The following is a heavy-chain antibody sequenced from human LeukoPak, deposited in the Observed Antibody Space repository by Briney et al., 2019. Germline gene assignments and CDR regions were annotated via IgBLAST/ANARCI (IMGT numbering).Heavy chain of an antibody. CDR1: GGSISSGGYY. D-gene: IGHD4-17*01. J-gene: IGHJ4*02. Sequence: SETLSLTCTVSGGSISSGGYYWSWLGQHPGKGLEWLEKIYYSGRAYYNPSLERGVTISVVTSKNQFSLKLSSVTPPDTAVYYCARQGALDYGDFYFYYWGQGTLVTVSS. CDR3: ARQGALDYGDFYFYY. V-gene: IGHV4-31*03. CDR2: IYYSGRA.